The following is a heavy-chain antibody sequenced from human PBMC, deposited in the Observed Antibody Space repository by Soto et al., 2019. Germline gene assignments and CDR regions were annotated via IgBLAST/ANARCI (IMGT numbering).Heavy chain of an antibody. CDR2: IDPSDSYT. J-gene: IGHJ6*02. V-gene: IGHV5-10-1*01. D-gene: IGHD2-8*01. CDR1: GYSFTSYW. CDR3: AREGSVDEDIVLIPPTYYYYYGMDV. Sequence: PXESLKISFKGSGYSFTSYWISWVRQMPGKGLEGMGRIDPSDSYTNYSPSFQGHVTISADKSISTAYLQWSSLKASDTAMYYCAREGSVDEDIVLIPPTYYYYYGMDVWGQGTTVTVSS.